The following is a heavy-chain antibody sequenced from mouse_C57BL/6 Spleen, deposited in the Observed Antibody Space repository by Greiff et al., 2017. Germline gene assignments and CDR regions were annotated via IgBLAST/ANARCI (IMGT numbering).Heavy chain of an antibody. J-gene: IGHJ3*01. V-gene: IGHV1-18*01. CDR2: INPNNGGT. CDR3: ARSTMVTTPWFAY. CDR1: GYTFTDYN. D-gene: IGHD2-2*01. Sequence: EVKLQESGPELVKPGASVNIPCKASGYTFTDYNMDWVKQSHGKSLEWIGDINPNNGGTIYNQKFKGKATLTVDKSSSTAYMELRSLTSEDTAVYYCARSTMVTTPWFAYWGQGTLVTVSA.